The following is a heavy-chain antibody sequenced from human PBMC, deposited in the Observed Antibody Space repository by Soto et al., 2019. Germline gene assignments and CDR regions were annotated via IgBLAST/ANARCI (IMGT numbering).Heavy chain of an antibody. CDR2: IFFSGGT. Sequence: SETLSLTCTVSGGSVLNGGYYWTWIRQHPGKGLEWIGKIFFSGGTHYNPALKSRLVISIDTSNNQFSLNLSSVTAADTAIYYCARDNYGGMLDYSGQRTLVTVSS. V-gene: IGHV4-31*03. CDR1: GGSVLNGGYY. D-gene: IGHD2-15*01. J-gene: IGHJ4*02. CDR3: ARDNYGGMLDY.